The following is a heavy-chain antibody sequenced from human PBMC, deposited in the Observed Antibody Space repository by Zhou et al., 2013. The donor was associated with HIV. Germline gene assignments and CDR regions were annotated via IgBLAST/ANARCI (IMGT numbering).Heavy chain of an antibody. CDR3: ARAYSATWYGGGFFYLDV. CDR1: GYTFTTYG. J-gene: IGHJ6*04. CDR2: ISAYNGHT. Sequence: QVQLVQSGPEVKKPGASMKVSCKASGYTFTTYGISWVRQAPGQGLEWMGWISAYNGHTNYAQNFQGRLIVTTDTSTSTAYMELRSLRSDDTAVYFCARAYSATWYGGGFFYLDVWGKGTTVSGLL. V-gene: IGHV1-18*01. D-gene: IGHD2-15*01.